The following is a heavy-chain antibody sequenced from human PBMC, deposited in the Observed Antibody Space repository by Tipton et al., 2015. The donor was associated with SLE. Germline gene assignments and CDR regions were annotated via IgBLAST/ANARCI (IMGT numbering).Heavy chain of an antibody. CDR1: GYSISSGYY. V-gene: IGHV4-61*01. CDR2: IYYSGST. CDR3: ARDIEYYYGLGY. J-gene: IGHJ4*02. Sequence: TLSLTCTVSGYSISSGYYWGWIRQPPGKGLEWIGYIYYSGSTNYNPSLKSRVTISVDTSKNQFSLKLSSVTAADTAVYYGARDIEYYYGLGYWGQGTLVTVSS. D-gene: IGHD3-10*01.